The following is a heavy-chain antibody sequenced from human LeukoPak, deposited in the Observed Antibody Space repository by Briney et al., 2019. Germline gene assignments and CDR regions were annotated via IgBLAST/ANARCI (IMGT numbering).Heavy chain of an antibody. CDR1: GFTVSSNY. Sequence: GGSLRLSCAASGFTVSSNYLTWVPQAPGKGLEWVSVIYSGGSTYYADSVKGRFTISGDNSKNTLYLQMNSLRAEDTAVYYCARLTVTHAFDIWGQGTMVTVSS. J-gene: IGHJ3*02. D-gene: IGHD4-17*01. CDR3: ARLTVTHAFDI. CDR2: IYSGGST. V-gene: IGHV3-53*01.